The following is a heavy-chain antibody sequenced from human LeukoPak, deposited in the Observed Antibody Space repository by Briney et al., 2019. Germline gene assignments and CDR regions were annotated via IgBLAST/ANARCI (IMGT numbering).Heavy chain of an antibody. CDR1: GGSISSYY. J-gene: IGHJ4*02. CDR2: IYTSGST. V-gene: IGHV4-4*07. CDR3: AREGYYYDSSGYYSSVYFDY. D-gene: IGHD3-22*01. Sequence: PSETLSLTCTVSGGSISSYYWSWIRQPAGKGLEWIGRIYTSGSTNYNPSLKSRVTMSVDTSKNQFSLKLSSVTAAGTAVYYCAREGYYYDSSGYYSSVYFDYWGQGTLVTVSS.